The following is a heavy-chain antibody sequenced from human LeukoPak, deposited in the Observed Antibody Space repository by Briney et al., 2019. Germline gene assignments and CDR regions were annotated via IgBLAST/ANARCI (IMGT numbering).Heavy chain of an antibody. Sequence: GGSLRLSCAASGFTVSSNYMSWVRQAPGKGLEWVSVIYSGGSTYYADSVKGRFTISRDNPKNALYLQMNSLRAEDTAVYYCASYYYGSGSYYNPYYYMDVWGKGTTVTISS. CDR2: IYSGGST. V-gene: IGHV3-66*01. D-gene: IGHD3-10*01. CDR3: ASYYYGSGSYYNPYYYMDV. CDR1: GFTVSSNY. J-gene: IGHJ6*03.